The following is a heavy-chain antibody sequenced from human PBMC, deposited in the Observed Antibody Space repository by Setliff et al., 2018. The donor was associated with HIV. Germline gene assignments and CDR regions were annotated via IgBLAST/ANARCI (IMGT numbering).Heavy chain of an antibody. V-gene: IGHV3-21*01. CDR3: ARDPVPYDDLAYYYDYLDV. CDR2: ISSTSSYL. D-gene: IGHD1-1*01. J-gene: IGHJ6*03. Sequence: LRLSCAASGFTFSDHYMNWVRQAPGKGLEWVASISSTSSYLFYADSVKGRFTISRDNAKNTVSLQMNDLRAEDTAVYFCARDPVPYDDLAYYYDYLDVWGEGITVTVSS. CDR1: GFTFSDHY.